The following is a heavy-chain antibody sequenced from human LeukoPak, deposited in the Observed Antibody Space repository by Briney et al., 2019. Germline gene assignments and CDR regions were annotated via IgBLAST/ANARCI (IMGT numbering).Heavy chain of an antibody. Sequence: SETLSLTCTVSGYSISSGYNWGWIRQPPGKGLEWIGSIYHSGSTYYNPSLKSRLTISLDTSKNQFSLKLSSVTAADTAVYYCARAYSPPQWSPFDYWGQGTLVTVSS. D-gene: IGHD6-13*01. CDR3: ARAYSPPQWSPFDY. CDR1: GYSISSGYN. J-gene: IGHJ4*02. V-gene: IGHV4-38-2*02. CDR2: IYHSGST.